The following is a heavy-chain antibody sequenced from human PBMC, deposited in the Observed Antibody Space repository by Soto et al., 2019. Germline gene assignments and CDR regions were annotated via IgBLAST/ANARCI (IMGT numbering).Heavy chain of an antibody. Sequence: QVQLVQSGAEVKKPGSSVKVSCKASGDTFSNYAISWVRQAPGQGLEWMGGIIPIFGTINYAQKFQDRVTXTXDXXTSTAYMELSSLRSEDTAVYYCARELDTAMVTLDYWGQGTLVSVSS. D-gene: IGHD5-18*01. CDR3: ARELDTAMVTLDY. CDR2: IIPIFGTI. V-gene: IGHV1-69*05. J-gene: IGHJ4*02. CDR1: GDTFSNYA.